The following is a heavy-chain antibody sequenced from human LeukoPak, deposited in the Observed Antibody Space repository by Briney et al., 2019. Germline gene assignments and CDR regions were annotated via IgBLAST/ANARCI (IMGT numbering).Heavy chain of an antibody. Sequence: GGSLRLSCAASGFTFSNYWMSWVRQAPGKGLEWVANIKEDGSEKYYVDSVKGRFTISRNNARNSLYLQMNSLRAEDTAVYYCASGRQLGYWGQGTLVTVSS. CDR2: IKEDGSEK. V-gene: IGHV3-7*01. CDR3: ASGRQLGY. J-gene: IGHJ4*02. CDR1: GFTFSNYW. D-gene: IGHD6-13*01.